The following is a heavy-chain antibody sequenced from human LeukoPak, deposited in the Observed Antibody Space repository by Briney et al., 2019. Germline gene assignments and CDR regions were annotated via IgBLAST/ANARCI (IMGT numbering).Heavy chain of an antibody. J-gene: IGHJ6*02. Sequence: PGGSLRLSCVASGFTLSDHWMNWVRQGPSRGRVHVSRVESDASRTTYADSVKGRFTISRDDAKNTMYLQMNSLRVEDTAVYYCVKGGHKLDIQTTHYYYGLDVWGQGTTVAVS. D-gene: IGHD5-12*01. CDR2: VESDASRT. CDR1: GFTLSDHW. V-gene: IGHV3-74*03. CDR3: VKGGHKLDIQTTHYYYGLDV.